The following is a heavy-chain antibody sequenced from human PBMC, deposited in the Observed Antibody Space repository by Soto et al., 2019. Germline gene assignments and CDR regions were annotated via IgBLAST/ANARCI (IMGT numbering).Heavy chain of an antibody. CDR1: GYTFTGYA. J-gene: IGHJ4*02. V-gene: IGHV1-3*01. Sequence: ASVKVSCTASGYTFTGYAMHWVRQAPGQRLEWMGWINAGNGNTKYSQKFQGRVTITRDTSASTAYMELSSLRSEDTAVYYCAREEVYCSGGSCYSVFDYWGQGTLVTVSS. D-gene: IGHD2-15*01. CDR2: INAGNGNT. CDR3: AREEVYCSGGSCYSVFDY.